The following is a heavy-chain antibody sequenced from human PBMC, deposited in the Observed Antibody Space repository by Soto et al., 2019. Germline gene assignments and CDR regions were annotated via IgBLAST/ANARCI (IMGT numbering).Heavy chain of an antibody. CDR1: GGSISSDDYY. CDR2: TYYSGST. Sequence: QVQLQESGPGLVKPSQTLSLSCSVSGGSISSDDYYWSWIRQPPGKGLEWIGYTYYSGSTYYKPSLTGRVTISVDTSKNQFSLKLSSVTAADTAVYYCAGAPYSSSWDYGMDVW. J-gene: IGHJ6*01. CDR3: AGAPYSSSWDYGMDV. V-gene: IGHV4-30-4*01. D-gene: IGHD6-13*01.